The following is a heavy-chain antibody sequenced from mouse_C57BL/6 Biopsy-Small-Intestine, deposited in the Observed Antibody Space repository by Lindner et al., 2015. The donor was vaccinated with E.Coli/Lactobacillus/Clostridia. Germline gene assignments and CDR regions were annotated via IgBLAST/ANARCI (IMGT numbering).Heavy chain of an antibody. CDR2: INPSSGYT. J-gene: IGHJ2*01. CDR3: ARGDGFDY. D-gene: IGHD2-3*01. V-gene: IGHV1-7*01. CDR1: GYTFTSYW. Sequence: VQLQESGAELAKPGASVKLSCKASGYTFTSYWMHWVKQRPGQGLEWIGYINPSSGYTKYNEKFKGKATLTVDTSSSTAYMQLSSLTSEDSAVYFCARGDGFDYWGQGTTLTVSS.